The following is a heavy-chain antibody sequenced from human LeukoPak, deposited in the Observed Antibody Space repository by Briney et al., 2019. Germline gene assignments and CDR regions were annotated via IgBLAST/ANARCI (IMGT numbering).Heavy chain of an antibody. CDR1: GYTITSYG. V-gene: IGHV1-18*01. Sequence: GASVKVSCKASGYTITSYGVSWVRQAPGQGLEWMGWISAYNGNTNYAQKLQGRVTMTTDTSTSTAYMELRSLRSGDTAVYYCARDRYCSGGSCYSAVDYWGQGTLVTVSS. D-gene: IGHD2-15*01. CDR2: ISAYNGNT. J-gene: IGHJ4*02. CDR3: ARDRYCSGGSCYSAVDY.